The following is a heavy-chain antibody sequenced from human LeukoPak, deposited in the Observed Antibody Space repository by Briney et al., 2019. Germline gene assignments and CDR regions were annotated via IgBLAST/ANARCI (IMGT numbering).Heavy chain of an antibody. J-gene: IGHJ6*03. CDR3: ARGGSGWNYYYYYMDV. V-gene: IGHV4-34*01. CDR1: GGSLSGYY. CDR2: INHSGST. Sequence: SETLSLTCAVYGGSLSGYYWSWIRQPPGKGLEWIGEINHSGSTNYNPSLKSRVTISVDTSKNQFSLKLSSVTAADTAVYYCARGGSGWNYYYYYMDVWGKGTTVTISS. D-gene: IGHD6-19*01.